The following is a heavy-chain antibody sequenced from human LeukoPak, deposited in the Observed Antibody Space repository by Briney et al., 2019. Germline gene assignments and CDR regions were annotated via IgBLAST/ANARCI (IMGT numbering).Heavy chain of an antibody. Sequence: SETLSLTCTVSGGSVSSGSYYWSWIRQSPGKGLEWIGYISYSGSTNYYPSTKSRVTISVDASKTTFSLNLSSVTAADTAVYYWFRVVGGGSGRYYYYYMDVWGRGTTVTVSS. J-gene: IGHJ6*03. CDR1: GGSVSSGSYY. CDR2: ISYSGST. CDR3: FRVVGGGSGRYYYYYMDV. D-gene: IGHD3-3*01. V-gene: IGHV4-61*01.